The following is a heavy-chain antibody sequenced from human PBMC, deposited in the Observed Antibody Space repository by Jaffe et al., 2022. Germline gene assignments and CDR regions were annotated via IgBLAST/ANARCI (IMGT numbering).Heavy chain of an antibody. Sequence: EVQLVESGGGLVQPGRSLRLSCAASGFTFDDYAMHWVRQAPGKGLEWVSGISWNSGSIGYADSVKGRFTISRDNAKNSLYLQMNSLRAEDTALYYCAKDILYSGWYYFDYWGQGTLVTVSS. CDR1: GFTFDDYA. V-gene: IGHV3-9*01. D-gene: IGHD6-19*01. CDR2: ISWNSGSI. CDR3: AKDILYSGWYYFDY. J-gene: IGHJ4*02.